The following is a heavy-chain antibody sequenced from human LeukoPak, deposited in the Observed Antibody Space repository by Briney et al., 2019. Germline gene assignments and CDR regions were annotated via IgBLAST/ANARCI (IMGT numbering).Heavy chain of an antibody. CDR3: AGDPGATVVTPGDY. V-gene: IGHV1-69*13. J-gene: IGHJ4*02. CDR1: GGTFSSYA. CDR2: IIPIFGTA. Sequence: SVKVSCKASGGTFSSYAISWVRQAPGQGLEWMGGIIPIFGTANYAQKFQGRVTITADESTSTAYMELSSLRSEDTAVYYCAGDPGATVVTPGDYWGQGTLVTVSS. D-gene: IGHD4-23*01.